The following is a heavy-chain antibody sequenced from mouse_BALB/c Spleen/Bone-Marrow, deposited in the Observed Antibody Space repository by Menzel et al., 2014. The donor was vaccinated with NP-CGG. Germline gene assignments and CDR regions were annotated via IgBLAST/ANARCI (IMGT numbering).Heavy chain of an antibody. CDR1: GYTFTSFV. J-gene: IGHJ4*01. D-gene: IGHD2-4*01. CDR2: INPYNDGT. CDR3: ARTMIYFYAMDY. V-gene: IGHV1-14*01. Sequence: VQLQQSGPELVKPGASVKVSCKASGYTFTSFVKHWVKQKPGQGLEWIGYINPYNDGTKYNEKFKGKATLTSDKSSNTAYMELSSLTSEDSAVYYCARTMIYFYAMDYWGQGTSVTVSS.